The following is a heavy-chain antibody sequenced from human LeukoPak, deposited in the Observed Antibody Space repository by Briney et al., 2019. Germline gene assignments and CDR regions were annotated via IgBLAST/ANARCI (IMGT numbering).Heavy chain of an antibody. V-gene: IGHV1-2*02. CDR3: ARRTPQYCTSSACYADY. J-gene: IGHJ4*02. CDR1: GYPFNGYY. D-gene: IGHD2-8*01. CDR2: INPDTGNT. Sequence: GASVKVSCNSSGYPFNGYYIQWIRQAPGQGHEWMGWINPDTGNTNYAQKFQGRVSLTRDTSITTVYMELSSLRSDDTAVYFCARRTPQYCTSSACYADYWGQGTLITVSS.